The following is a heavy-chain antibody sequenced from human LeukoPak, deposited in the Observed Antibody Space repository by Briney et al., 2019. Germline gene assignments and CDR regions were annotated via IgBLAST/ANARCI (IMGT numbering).Heavy chain of an antibody. CDR3: ARQSRGTWYFDL. V-gene: IGHV4-4*09. CDR1: GGSISSYY. CDR2: IYTSGST. D-gene: IGHD3-16*01. J-gene: IGHJ2*01. Sequence: PSETLSLTRTVSGGSISSYYWCWIRQPPGKGLEWIGYIYTSGSTNYNPSLKSRVTISVDTSKNQFSLKLSSVTAADTAVYYCARQSRGTWYFDLWGRGTLVTVSS.